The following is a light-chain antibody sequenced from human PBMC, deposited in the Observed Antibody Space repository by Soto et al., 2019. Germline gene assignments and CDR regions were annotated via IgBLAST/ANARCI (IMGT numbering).Light chain of an antibody. CDR1: QGISSS. CDR2: EAS. Sequence: SQLTQSPSSLSASIGDRFTITCLAIQGISSSLAWYQQEPGKAPKLLIYEASTLQSGVPSRFRGRGSGTDFTLTISGLQPEDVETYYCQQLNSYPFTFGQGTRLEIK. CDR3: QQLNSYPFT. V-gene: IGKV1-9*01. J-gene: IGKJ5*01.